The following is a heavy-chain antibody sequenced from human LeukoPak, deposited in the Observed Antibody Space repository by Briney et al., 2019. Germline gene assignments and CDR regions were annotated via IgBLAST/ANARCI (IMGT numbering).Heavy chain of an antibody. CDR1: GDSISTTNYY. D-gene: IGHD3-3*01. Sequence: SETLSLTCAVSGDSISTTNYYWGWIRQPPGKGLEWIGIIYYSGITHYNPSLKSRVTILVDTSKDQFSLKLSSVTDADTAVYYCARVRRSLNWFDSWGQGTLVTVSS. J-gene: IGHJ5*01. V-gene: IGHV4-39*01. CDR2: IYYSGIT. CDR3: ARVRRSLNWFDS.